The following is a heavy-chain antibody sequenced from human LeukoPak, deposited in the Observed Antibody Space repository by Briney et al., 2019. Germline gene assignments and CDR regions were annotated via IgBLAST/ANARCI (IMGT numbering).Heavy chain of an antibody. CDR1: GFTFSSYT. Sequence: GGSLRLSCAASGFTFSSYTMHWVRQAPGKGLEWVAVISYDGSNSYYADSMKGRFTISRDNSKNTLYLQMNSLRAEDTAVYYCAGVDTAIIRDGLWYFDLWGRGTLVTVSS. J-gene: IGHJ2*01. CDR2: ISYDGSNS. D-gene: IGHD5-18*01. CDR3: AGVDTAIIRDGLWYFDL. V-gene: IGHV3-30-3*01.